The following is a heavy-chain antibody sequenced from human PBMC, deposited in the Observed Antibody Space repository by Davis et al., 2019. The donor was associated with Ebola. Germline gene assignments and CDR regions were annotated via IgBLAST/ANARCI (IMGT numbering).Heavy chain of an antibody. D-gene: IGHD4-23*01. CDR2: NYPGDSDT. V-gene: IGHV5-51*01. CDR1: GYSFTSYW. CDR3: AGGGNWGFDY. J-gene: IGHJ4*02. Sequence: GESLKIPCKGSGYSFTSYWIGLVRQVPGKGLEWMGINYPGDSDTRYSPSFQGQVNISADKSISTAYLQWSSLKAADTAMYYCAGGGNWGFDYWGQGTLVTVSS.